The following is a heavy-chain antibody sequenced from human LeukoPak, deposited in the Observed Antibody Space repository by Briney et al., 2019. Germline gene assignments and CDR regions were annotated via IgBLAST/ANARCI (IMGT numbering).Heavy chain of an antibody. CDR3: ASQKWYSSGWYANY. V-gene: IGHV4-4*07. J-gene: IGHJ4*02. CDR2: IYTSGST. D-gene: IGHD6-19*01. CDR1: GGSISSYY. Sequence: SETLSLTCTVSGGSISSYYWSWIRQPAGKGLEWIGRIYTSGSTNYNPSLKSRVTVSVDTSKNQFSLKLSSVTAADTAVYYCASQKWYSSGWYANYWGQGTLVTVSS.